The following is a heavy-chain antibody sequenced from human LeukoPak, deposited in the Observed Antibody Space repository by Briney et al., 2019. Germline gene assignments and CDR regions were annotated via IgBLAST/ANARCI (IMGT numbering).Heavy chain of an antibody. Sequence: GASVTVSCKASGYTFTGYYMHWVRQAPGQGLEWMGWINPNSGGTNYAQKFQGRVTMTRDTSISTAYMELSRLRSDDTAVYYCARERGLTTVATDAFDIWGQGTMVTVSS. D-gene: IGHD4-23*01. CDR2: INPNSGGT. J-gene: IGHJ3*02. CDR3: ARERGLTTVATDAFDI. CDR1: GYTFTGYY. V-gene: IGHV1-2*02.